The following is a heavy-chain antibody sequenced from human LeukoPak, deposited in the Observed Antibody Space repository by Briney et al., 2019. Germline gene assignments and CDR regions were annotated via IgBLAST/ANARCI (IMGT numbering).Heavy chain of an antibody. V-gene: IGHV3-7*03. J-gene: IGHJ4*02. CDR1: GLTFSSYW. D-gene: IGHD3-16*02. Sequence: TGGSLRLSRAASGLTFSSYWMSWVRQAPGEGREWVANIKQDGREKYYVDSVKGRFTISRDNAKTSLYLQMNSLRAEDTAVYYCARAGGYDYVWGSYRYGGHFDYWGQGTLVTVSS. CDR2: IKQDGREK. CDR3: ARAGGYDYVWGSYRYGGHFDY.